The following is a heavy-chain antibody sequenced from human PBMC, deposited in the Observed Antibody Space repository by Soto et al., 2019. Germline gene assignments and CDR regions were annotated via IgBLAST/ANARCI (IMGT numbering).Heavy chain of an antibody. V-gene: IGHV1-18*01. Sequence: WASVKVSCKASGYTFTSYGISWVRQAPGQGLEWMGWISAYNGNTNYAQKLQGRVTMTTDTSTSTAYMELRSLRSDDTAVYYCARDSKRIPITMIVVPHRPTGYYGMDVWGQGTTVTVSS. J-gene: IGHJ6*02. CDR1: GYTFTSYG. CDR2: ISAYNGNT. D-gene: IGHD3-22*01. CDR3: ARDSKRIPITMIVVPHRPTGYYGMDV.